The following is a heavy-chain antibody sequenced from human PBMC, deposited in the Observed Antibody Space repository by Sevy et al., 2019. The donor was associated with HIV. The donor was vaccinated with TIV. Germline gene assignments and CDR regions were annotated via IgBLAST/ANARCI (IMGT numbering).Heavy chain of an antibody. V-gene: IGHV3-15*01. CDR1: GFTFSNAW. CDR2: IKSKTDGGTT. J-gene: IGHJ4*02. D-gene: IGHD3-22*01. Sequence: GGSLRLSCAASGFTFSNAWMSWVRQAPGKGLEWVGRIKSKTDGGTTDYAAPVKGRFTISRDDSKNTLYLQMNSLKTEETAVYYCTTAGGALPFGGYYYDSSGYYSYYFDYWGQGTLVTVSS. CDR3: TTAGGALPFGGYYYDSSGYYSYYFDY.